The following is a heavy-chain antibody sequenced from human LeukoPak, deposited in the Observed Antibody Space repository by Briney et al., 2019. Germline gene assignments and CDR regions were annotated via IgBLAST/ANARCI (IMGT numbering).Heavy chain of an antibody. CDR2: IYHSGST. CDR3: ARVLSRDWNYVNE. CDR1: GGSISSSNW. D-gene: IGHD1-7*01. V-gene: IGHV4-4*02. J-gene: IGHJ4*02. Sequence: SGTLSLTCAVSGGSISSSNWWSWVRQPPGKGLEWIGEIYHSGSTNYNPSLKSRVTISVDKSKNQFSLKLSSVTAADTAVYYCARVLSRDWNYVNEWGQGTMVTVSS.